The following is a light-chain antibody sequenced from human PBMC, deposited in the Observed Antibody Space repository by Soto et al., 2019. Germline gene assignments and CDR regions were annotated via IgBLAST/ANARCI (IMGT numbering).Light chain of an antibody. CDR3: SSYAGYNILYV. CDR2: EVS. J-gene: IGLJ1*01. V-gene: IGLV2-8*01. CDR1: SSDVGGYNY. Sequence: QSALTQPPSASGSPGQSVTISCTGTSSDVGGYNYVSWYQQHPGKAPRLMIYEVSKRPSGVPDRFSGSESGNTASLTVSGLQAEDEADYYCSSYAGYNILYVFGTGTKLTVL.